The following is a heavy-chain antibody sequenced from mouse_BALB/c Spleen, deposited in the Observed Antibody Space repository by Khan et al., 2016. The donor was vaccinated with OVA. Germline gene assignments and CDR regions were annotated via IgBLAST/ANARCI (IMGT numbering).Heavy chain of an antibody. D-gene: IGHD2-1*01. J-gene: IGHJ3*01. CDR2: IDPENGNT. V-gene: IGHV14-1*02. CDR1: GFNIKDYY. Sequence: VQLQQSGAELVRPGALVKLSCKASGFNIKDYYMLWVKQRPEQGLEWIGWIDPENGNTIYDPKLQGKASITADTSSNTAYLQLTSLTSEDTAVYYCARRGYGNYWFAYWGQGTLVTVSA. CDR3: ARRGYGNYWFAY.